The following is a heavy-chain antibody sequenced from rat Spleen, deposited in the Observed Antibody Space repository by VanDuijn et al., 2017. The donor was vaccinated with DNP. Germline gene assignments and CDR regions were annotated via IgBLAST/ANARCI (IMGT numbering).Heavy chain of an antibody. J-gene: IGHJ1*01. V-gene: IGHV2-32*01. CDR3: TREEEYYGYYFGF. D-gene: IGHD1-6*01. CDR1: GFSLTSYH. Sequence: QVQLKESGPGLVQPSQTLSLTCTVSGFSLTSYHVHWVRQPPGKGLEWMGVMWSDGDTSYNSALKSRLSISRDTSKSQVFLRVSSLQTEDTAIYFCTREEEYYGYYFGFWGPGTMVTVSS. CDR2: MWSDGDT.